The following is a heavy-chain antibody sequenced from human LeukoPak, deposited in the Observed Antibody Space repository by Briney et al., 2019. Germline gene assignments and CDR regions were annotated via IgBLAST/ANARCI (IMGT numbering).Heavy chain of an antibody. CDR2: INHSGST. J-gene: IGHJ4*02. Sequence: KASETLSLTCAVYGGSFSGYYWSWIRQPPGKGLEWIGEINHSGSTNYNPSLKSRVTISVDTSKNQFSLKLSSVTAADTAMYYCAGGLGNWGQGTLVTVSS. CDR3: AGGLGN. CDR1: GGSFSGYY. V-gene: IGHV4-34*01.